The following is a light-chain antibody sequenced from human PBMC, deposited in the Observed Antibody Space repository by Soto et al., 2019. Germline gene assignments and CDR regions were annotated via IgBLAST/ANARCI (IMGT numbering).Light chain of an antibody. CDR1: QSVISNY. Sequence: ESVLAQSPGTLSLSPGEGATVSCRSSQSVISNYLAWYQKKPGQAPRLLIYGASNRATGIPDRFSGSGSGTDFTLSIRGLEPEDFAMYYCQKYDTSPYSFGQGTKLEIK. CDR3: QKYDTSPYS. J-gene: IGKJ2*03. V-gene: IGKV3-20*01. CDR2: GAS.